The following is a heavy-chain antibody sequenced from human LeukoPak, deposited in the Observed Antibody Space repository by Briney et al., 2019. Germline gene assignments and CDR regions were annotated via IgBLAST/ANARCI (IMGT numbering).Heavy chain of an antibody. V-gene: IGHV3-15*01. CDR1: GFTFSNAW. J-gene: IGHJ4*02. Sequence: GGSLRLSCAASGFTFSNAWMSWVRQAPGKGLEWVGRIKRKKDSGTTDYAAPVKGRFTISRDDSKNTLYLQMNSLKTEDTAVYYCTTDHIVLMVYDSPYYFDYWGQGTLVTV. D-gene: IGHD2-8*01. CDR2: IKRKKDSGTT. CDR3: TTDHIVLMVYDSPYYFDY.